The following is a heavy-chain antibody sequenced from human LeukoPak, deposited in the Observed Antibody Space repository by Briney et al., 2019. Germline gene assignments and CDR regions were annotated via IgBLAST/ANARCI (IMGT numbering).Heavy chain of an antibody. D-gene: IGHD6-6*01. Sequence: ASVKVSCKASGYTFTDYYIHWVRQAPGLGLEWMGWTNSNTGGTNYAQKFQGRVTMTTDTSINTAYMALSRLTSDDSAVYYCARVISARPNWFDPWGQGTLGTVSS. V-gene: IGHV1-2*02. J-gene: IGHJ5*02. CDR2: TNSNTGGT. CDR1: GYTFTDYY. CDR3: ARVISARPNWFDP.